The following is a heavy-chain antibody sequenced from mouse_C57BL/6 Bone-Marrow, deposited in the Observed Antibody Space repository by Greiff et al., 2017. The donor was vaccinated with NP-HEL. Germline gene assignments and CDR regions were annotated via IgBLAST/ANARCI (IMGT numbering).Heavy chain of an antibody. D-gene: IGHD1-1*01. J-gene: IGHJ3*01. CDR3: ATRYYYGSRAWFAY. V-gene: IGHV2-6*01. CDR1: GFSLTSYG. Sequence: QVQLKQSGPDLVAPSQSLSITCTVSGFSLTSYGVDWVRQSPGKGLEWLGVIWGVGSTNYNSALKSRLSISKDNSKSQVFLKMNSLQTDDTAMYYCATRYYYGSRAWFAYWGQGTLVTVSA. CDR2: IWGVGST.